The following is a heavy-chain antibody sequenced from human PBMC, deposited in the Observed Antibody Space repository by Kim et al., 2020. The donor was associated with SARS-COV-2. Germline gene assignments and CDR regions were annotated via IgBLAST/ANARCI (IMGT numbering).Heavy chain of an antibody. CDR1: GGSISSYY. D-gene: IGHD2-15*01. J-gene: IGHJ5*02. CDR3: ARRPSGGYFWFDP. V-gene: IGHV4-59*08. Sequence: SETLSLTCTVSGGSISSYYWSWIRRPPGKGLEWIGYIYYSGSTNYNPSLKSRVTISVDTSKNQFSLKLSSVTAADTAVYYCARRPSGGYFWFDPWGQGTLVTVSS. CDR2: IYYSGST.